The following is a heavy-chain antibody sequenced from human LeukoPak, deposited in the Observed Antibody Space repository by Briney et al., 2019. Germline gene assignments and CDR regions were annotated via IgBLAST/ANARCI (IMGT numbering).Heavy chain of an antibody. CDR1: GFTFSSYS. CDR2: ISSSSSYI. J-gene: IGHJ5*02. CDR3: ARPPLGYCSSTSCLENWFDP. V-gene: IGHV3-21*01. Sequence: GGPLRLSCAASGFTFSSYSMNWVRQAPGKGLEWVSSISSSSSYIYYADSVKGRFTISRDNAKNSLYLQMNSLRAEDTAVYYCARPPLGYCSSTSCLENWFDPWGQGTLVTVSS. D-gene: IGHD2-2*01.